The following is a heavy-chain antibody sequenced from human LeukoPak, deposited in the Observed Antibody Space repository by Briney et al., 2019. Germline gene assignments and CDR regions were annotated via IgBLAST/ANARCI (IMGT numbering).Heavy chain of an antibody. CDR2: MSSRSGDI. V-gene: IGHV3-21*01. CDR1: GFTFSSYS. D-gene: IGHD3-22*01. CDR3: ASPLYYDTRGFYQVFD. Sequence: GGPLRLSCAASGFTFSSYSMNWGRQAPGKGLEWVSSMSSRSGDIYYADSVKGRFTISRDNAKNSLYLQMNSLRAEDTAVYYCASPLYYDTRGFYQVFDWGQGTLVTVSS. J-gene: IGHJ4*02.